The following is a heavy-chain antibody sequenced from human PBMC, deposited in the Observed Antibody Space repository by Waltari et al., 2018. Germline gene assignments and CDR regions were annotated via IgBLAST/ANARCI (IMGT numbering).Heavy chain of an antibody. CDR1: GFTFSNSW. CDR2: IKPDVREK. CDR3: SKSLDV. J-gene: IGHJ6*02. V-gene: IGHV3-7*01. Sequence: EVQMVESGGGLVQPGGSLRLSCAASGFTFSNSWMDWVRQAPGKGLEWIANIKPDVREKNYVDSVKGRFTISRDNTKNSLYLQMNSLRAEDTAVYYCSKSLDVWGPGTSVTVSS.